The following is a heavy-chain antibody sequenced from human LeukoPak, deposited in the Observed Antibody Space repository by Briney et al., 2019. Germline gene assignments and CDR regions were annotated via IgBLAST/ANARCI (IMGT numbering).Heavy chain of an antibody. D-gene: IGHD6-19*01. V-gene: IGHV3-48*01. Sequence: PGGSLRLSCAASGFTFSSYSMNWVRQAPGKGLEWVSYISSSSSTIYYADSVKGRFTISRDNAKNSLYLQMNSLRAEDTAVYYCALTRIIAVVGTGAFDIWGQGTMVTVSS. CDR3: ALTRIIAVVGTGAFDI. J-gene: IGHJ3*02. CDR2: ISSSSSTI. CDR1: GFTFSSYS.